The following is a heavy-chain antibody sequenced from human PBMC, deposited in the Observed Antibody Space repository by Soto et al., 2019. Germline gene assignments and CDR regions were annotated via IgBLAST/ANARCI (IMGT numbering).Heavy chain of an antibody. CDR1: GGSISSYY. CDR2: IYYSGST. J-gene: IGHJ5*02. Sequence: PSETLSLTCTVPGGSISSYYWSWIRQPPGKGLEWIGYIYYSGSTNYNPSLKSRVTISVDTSKNQFSLKLSSVTAADTAVYYCARKAAAGYNWFDPWGQGTLVTVSS. V-gene: IGHV4-59*01. D-gene: IGHD6-13*01. CDR3: ARKAAAGYNWFDP.